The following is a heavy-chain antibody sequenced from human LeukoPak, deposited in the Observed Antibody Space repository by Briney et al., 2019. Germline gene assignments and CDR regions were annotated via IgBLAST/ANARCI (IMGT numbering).Heavy chain of an antibody. CDR2: IRSKANSYAT. J-gene: IGHJ4*02. CDR1: GFTSSGSA. CDR3: TRQIGPYYFDY. Sequence: PGGSLRLSCAASGFTSSGSAMHWVRQASGKGLEWVGRIRSKANSYATAYAASVKGRFTISRDDSKNTAYLQMNSLKTEDTAVYYCTRQIGPYYFDYWGQGTLVTVPS. V-gene: IGHV3-73*01.